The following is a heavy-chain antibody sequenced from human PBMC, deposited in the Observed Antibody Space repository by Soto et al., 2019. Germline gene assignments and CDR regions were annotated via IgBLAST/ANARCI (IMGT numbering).Heavy chain of an antibody. CDR1: GFPFDDYT. J-gene: IGHJ6*02. Sequence: GGSLRLSCAASGFPFDDYTMHWVRQAPGKGLEWVSLISWDGGSTYYADSVKGRFTISRDNSKNSLYLQMNSLRTEDTALYYCAKAAGEPYYYYDMDVWGQGTTVTVYS. CDR2: ISWDGGST. V-gene: IGHV3-43*01. CDR3: AKAAGEPYYYYDMDV.